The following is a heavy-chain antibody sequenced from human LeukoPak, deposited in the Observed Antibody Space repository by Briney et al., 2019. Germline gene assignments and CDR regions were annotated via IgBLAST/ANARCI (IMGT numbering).Heavy chain of an antibody. CDR3: ARVRVGATYGGAFDI. D-gene: IGHD1-26*01. V-gene: IGHV3-21*01. J-gene: IGHJ3*02. Sequence: GGSLRLSCAASGFTFSSYGMNWVRQAPGKGLEWVSSISSSSSYIYYADSVKGRFTISRDNAKNSLYLQMNSLRAEDTAVYSCARVRVGATYGGAFDIWGQGTVVTVSS. CDR2: ISSSSSYI. CDR1: GFTFSSYG.